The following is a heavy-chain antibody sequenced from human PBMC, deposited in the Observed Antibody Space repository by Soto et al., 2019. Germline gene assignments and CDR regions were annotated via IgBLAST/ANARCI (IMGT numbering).Heavy chain of an antibody. CDR2: MNPNSGNT. J-gene: IGHJ6*02. D-gene: IGHD1-26*01. CDR1: GYTFTSYD. CDR3: DRFSKAGGSYYYYYVIDF. V-gene: IGHV1-8*01. Sequence: ASVKVSCKASGYTFTSYDINWVRQATGQGLEWMGWMNPNSGNTGHAQKFQGRVTMTRNTSISSVYMELSSLRSEDTAVYYFDRFSKAGGSYYYYYVIDFWGQGTMATFSS.